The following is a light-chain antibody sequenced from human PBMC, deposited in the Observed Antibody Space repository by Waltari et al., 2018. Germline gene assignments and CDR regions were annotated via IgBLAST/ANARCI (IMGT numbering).Light chain of an antibody. CDR3: QQVNSFPAT. CDR2: TTS. CDR1: QSITRY. J-gene: IGKJ4*01. V-gene: IGKV1-39*01. Sequence: DIQMTQSPSSLSASVGDRVTITCRASQSITRYLNWYQQKPGKAPKLLIYTTSTLQSDIPSRFSGSGSGTDFTLTISSLQAEDFATYYCQQVNSFPATFGGGTTVEIK.